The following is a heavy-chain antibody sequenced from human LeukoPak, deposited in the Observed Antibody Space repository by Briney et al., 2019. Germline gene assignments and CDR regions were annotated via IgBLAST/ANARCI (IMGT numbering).Heavy chain of an antibody. CDR3: ARPGVGCSSTNCYRGFDY. J-gene: IGHJ4*02. Sequence: SETLSLTCTVSGGFISSSSYYWGWIRQPPGKGLEWIGSIYYSGSTYYNPSLKSRVAISVDTSKNQFSLKLSSVTAADTAVYYCARPGVGCSSTNCYRGFDYWGQGTLVTVSS. CDR1: GGFISSSSYY. CDR2: IYYSGST. D-gene: IGHD2-2*02. V-gene: IGHV4-39*01.